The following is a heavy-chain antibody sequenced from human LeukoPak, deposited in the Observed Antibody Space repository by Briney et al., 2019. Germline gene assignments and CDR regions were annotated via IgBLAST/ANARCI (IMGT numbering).Heavy chain of an antibody. Sequence: GGSLRLSCAASGFTFSSYAMHWVRQAPGKGLEWVAVISYDGSNKYYADSVKGRFTISRDNSKNTLYLQMNSLRAEDTAVYYCARDEPDGDYGLDVWGKGTTVTVSS. D-gene: IGHD4-17*01. V-gene: IGHV3-30*04. J-gene: IGHJ6*04. CDR3: ARDEPDGDYGLDV. CDR1: GFTFSSYA. CDR2: ISYDGSNK.